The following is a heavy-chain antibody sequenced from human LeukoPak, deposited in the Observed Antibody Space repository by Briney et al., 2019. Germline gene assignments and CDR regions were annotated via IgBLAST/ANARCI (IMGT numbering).Heavy chain of an antibody. Sequence: GGSLRLSCAASGFTFSSYAMSWVRQAPGKGLEWVSAISGSGGSTYYADSVKGRFTISRDNSKNTLYLQMNSLRAEDTAVYYCAKRGYCTTTSCYTSDFDYWGQGTLVTVSS. CDR1: GFTFSSYA. CDR2: ISGSGGST. CDR3: AKRGYCTTTSCYTSDFDY. V-gene: IGHV3-23*01. D-gene: IGHD2-2*02. J-gene: IGHJ4*02.